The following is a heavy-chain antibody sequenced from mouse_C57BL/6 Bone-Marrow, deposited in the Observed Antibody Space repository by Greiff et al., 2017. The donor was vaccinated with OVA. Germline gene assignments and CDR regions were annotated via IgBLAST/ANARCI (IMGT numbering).Heavy chain of an antibody. CDR1: GFSLTSYG. V-gene: IGHV2-5*01. J-gene: IGHJ3*01. CDR2: IWRGGST. CDR3: AKGIYTGFAY. D-gene: IGHD2-1*01. Sequence: QVQLQQSGPGLVQPSQSLSITCTVSGFSLTSYGVHWVRQSPGKGLEWLGVIWRGGSTDYNAAFMSRLSITQDNSKSQVFFKMNSLQADDTAIYYCAKGIYTGFAYWGQGTLVTVSA.